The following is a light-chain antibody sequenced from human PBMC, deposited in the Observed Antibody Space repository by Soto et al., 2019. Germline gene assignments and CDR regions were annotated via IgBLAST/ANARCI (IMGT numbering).Light chain of an antibody. J-gene: IGLJ2*01. CDR1: SSDVGGYNY. V-gene: IGLV2-14*01. CDR3: SSYTSRSTLLV. CDR2: EVN. Sequence: QSALTQPASVSGSPGQSITISCTGTSSDVGGYNYVSWYQQHPGKAPRLMIYEVNYRPSGVSNRFSASKSGNTASLTISGLQAEDEADYYCSSYTSRSTLLVFGGGTMLTVL.